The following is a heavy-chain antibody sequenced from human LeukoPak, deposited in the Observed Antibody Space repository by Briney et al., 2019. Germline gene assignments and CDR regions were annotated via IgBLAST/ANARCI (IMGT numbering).Heavy chain of an antibody. CDR1: GYTFTGYY. V-gene: IGHV1-69*13. D-gene: IGHD3-10*01. CDR3: AREGRRFGELYYNWFDP. CDR2: IIPIFGTA. J-gene: IGHJ5*02. Sequence: GASVKVSCKASGYTFTGYYMHWVRQAPGQGLEWMGGIIPIFGTANYAQKFQGRVTITADESTSTAYMELSSLRSEDTAVYYCAREGRRFGELYYNWFDPWGQGTLVTVSS.